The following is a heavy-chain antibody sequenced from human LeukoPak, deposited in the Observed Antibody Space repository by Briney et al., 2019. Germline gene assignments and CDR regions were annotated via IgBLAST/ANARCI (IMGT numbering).Heavy chain of an antibody. CDR3: ARSSSLGYCSGGSCYRKHFDY. CDR2: IYYSGRT. CDR1: GGSTSNNNYY. V-gene: IGHV4-39*01. D-gene: IGHD2-15*01. J-gene: IGHJ4*02. Sequence: PSETLSLTCTVSGGSTSNNNYYWGWIRQPPGKGLEWIGSIYYSGRTYNNPSLESRITISVDTSKNQFSLKLSSVIATDTAVYYCARSSSLGYCSGGSCYRKHFDYWGLGTLVTVSS.